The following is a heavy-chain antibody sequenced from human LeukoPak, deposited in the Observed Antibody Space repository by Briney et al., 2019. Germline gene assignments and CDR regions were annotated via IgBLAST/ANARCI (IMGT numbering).Heavy chain of an antibody. CDR2: IYYTGST. Sequence: SETLSLTCSVSGGSISSLYWSWIRQPPGKGLEWIGYIYYTGSTNYNPSLKSRVTIFVDMSKNQFSLRLSSVTAADTALYYCARHRAYSSASPFDYRGQGALVTVSS. V-gene: IGHV4-59*08. CDR3: ARHRAYSSASPFDY. CDR1: GGSISSLY. D-gene: IGHD6-6*01. J-gene: IGHJ4*02.